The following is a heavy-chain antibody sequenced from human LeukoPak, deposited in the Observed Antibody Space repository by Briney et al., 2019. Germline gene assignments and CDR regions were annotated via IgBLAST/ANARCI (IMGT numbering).Heavy chain of an antibody. V-gene: IGHV3-23*01. CDR1: GFTFSSYA. D-gene: IGHD3-22*01. CDR2: ISGSGGST. CDR3: AKDDSSGYYYLYYFDY. J-gene: IGHJ4*02. Sequence: GGSLRLSCAASGFTFSSYAMSWVRQAPGKGLEWVSAISGSGGSTYYADSVKGRFTISRNNSKNTLYLEMNSLRAEDKAVYYCAKDDSSGYYYLYYFDYWGQGTLVTVSS.